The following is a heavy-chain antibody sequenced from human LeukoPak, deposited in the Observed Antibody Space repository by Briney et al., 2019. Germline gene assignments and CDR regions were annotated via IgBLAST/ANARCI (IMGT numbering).Heavy chain of an antibody. J-gene: IGHJ5*02. CDR3: ARDEGWELHSFRFDP. D-gene: IGHD1-26*01. CDR1: GFTFSSYC. Sequence: PGGSLRLSCAASGFTFSSYCMSWVREAPGKGLEWVANIKQEGSEKYYVDSVKGRFTISRDNAKNTLYLQMKSLRAEETAVYCCARDEGWELHSFRFDPWRQGTLVTVSS. V-gene: IGHV3-7*01. CDR2: IKQEGSEK.